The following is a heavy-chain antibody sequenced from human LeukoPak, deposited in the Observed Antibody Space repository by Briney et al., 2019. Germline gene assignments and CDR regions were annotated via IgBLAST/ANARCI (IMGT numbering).Heavy chain of an antibody. J-gene: IGHJ4*02. D-gene: IGHD3-22*01. V-gene: IGHV1-69*13. Sequence: SVKVSCKASGYTFISHSMNWGRQAPGQGLGLRGGIIPIFGTANYAQKFQDRVTITADESTSTAYMELSRLRSDDTAVYYCARVTYCASSGYTYYFDYWGQGTPVTVSS. CDR2: IIPIFGTA. CDR1: GYTFISHS. CDR3: ARVTYCASSGYTYYFDY.